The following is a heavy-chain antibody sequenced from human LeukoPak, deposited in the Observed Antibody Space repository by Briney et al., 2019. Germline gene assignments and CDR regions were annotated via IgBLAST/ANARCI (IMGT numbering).Heavy chain of an antibody. CDR2: IHTSGTT. J-gene: IGHJ3*02. CDR1: GGAISSGGHY. Sequence: SETLSLTCTVSGGAISSGGHYWSWIRQSAGKGLEWIGRIHTSGTTNSNPSLKSRVTISVDTSKNQFSLKLSSVTAADTAVYYCAREYYDSNKAPAFDIWGQGTMVTVS. D-gene: IGHD3-22*01. V-gene: IGHV4-61*02. CDR3: AREYYDSNKAPAFDI.